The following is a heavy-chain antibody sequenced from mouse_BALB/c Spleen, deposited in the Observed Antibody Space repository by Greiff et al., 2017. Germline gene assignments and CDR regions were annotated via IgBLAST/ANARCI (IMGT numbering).Heavy chain of an antibody. CDR2: IWSGGST. J-gene: IGHJ4*01. CDR1: GFSLTSYG. Sequence: QVQLKESGPGLVQPSQSLSITCTVSGFSLTSYGVHWVRQSPGKGLEWLGVIWSGGSTDYNAAFISRLSISKDNSKSQVFFKMNSLQANDTAIYYCARTVYYGNSLGGAMDYWGQGTSVTVSS. D-gene: IGHD2-1*01. CDR3: ARTVYYGNSLGGAMDY. V-gene: IGHV2-2*02.